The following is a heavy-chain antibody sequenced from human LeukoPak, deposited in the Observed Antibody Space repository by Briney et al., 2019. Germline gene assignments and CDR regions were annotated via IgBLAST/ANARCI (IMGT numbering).Heavy chain of an antibody. CDR1: GYTFTGYY. CDR2: INPNSGGT. V-gene: IGHV1-2*02. Sequence: ASVKVSCKASGYTFTGYYMHWVRQAPGQGLEWMGWINPNSGGTNYAQKFQGRVTMTRDTSISTAYIELSRLRSDDTAVYYCARDRGVRAMATIPPGYWGQGTLVTVSS. D-gene: IGHD5-24*01. J-gene: IGHJ4*02. CDR3: ARDRGVRAMATIPPGY.